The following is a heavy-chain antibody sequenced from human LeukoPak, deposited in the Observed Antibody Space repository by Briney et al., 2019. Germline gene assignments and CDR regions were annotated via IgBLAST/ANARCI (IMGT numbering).Heavy chain of an antibody. CDR1: GFSMSVYW. V-gene: IGHV3-7*01. CDR2: IKPDGSER. D-gene: IGHD3-22*01. J-gene: IGHJ4*02. Sequence: GGSLRLSCEASGFSMSVYWMSWVRQAPGKGLEWVGNIKPDGSERNYVDSVKGRFTVSRDNAKKSLYLQMSSLRAEDTAVYYCARDWGAYYHFFDYWGQGTLVTVSS. CDR3: ARDWGAYYHFFDY.